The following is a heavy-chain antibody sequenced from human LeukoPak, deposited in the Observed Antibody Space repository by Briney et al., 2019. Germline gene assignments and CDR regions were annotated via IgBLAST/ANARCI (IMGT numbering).Heavy chain of an antibody. V-gene: IGHV3-74*01. CDR3: ARDSGYRGFDY. D-gene: IGHD5-24*01. J-gene: IGHJ4*02. Sequence: GGSLRLSCAASGFTFGSYWMHWVRQAPGKGLVWVSRINSDGSSTSYADSVKGRFTISRDNAKNALYLQMNSLRAEDTAVYYCARDSGYRGFDYWGQGTLVTVSS. CDR1: GFTFGSYW. CDR2: INSDGSST.